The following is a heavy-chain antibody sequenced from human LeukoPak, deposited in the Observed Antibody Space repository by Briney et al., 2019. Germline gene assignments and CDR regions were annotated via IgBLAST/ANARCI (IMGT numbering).Heavy chain of an antibody. CDR1: GFTFSSYA. D-gene: IGHD3-10*01. Sequence: GGSLRLSCAASGFTFSSYAMHWVRQAPGKGLEWVAVISNDGSNKYYADSVKGRFTISRDNSKNTLYLQMNSLRSEDTAVYYCARDPFADGSGSYSDYWGQGTLVTVSS. CDR2: ISNDGSNK. J-gene: IGHJ4*02. V-gene: IGHV3-30-3*01. CDR3: ARDPFADGSGSYSDY.